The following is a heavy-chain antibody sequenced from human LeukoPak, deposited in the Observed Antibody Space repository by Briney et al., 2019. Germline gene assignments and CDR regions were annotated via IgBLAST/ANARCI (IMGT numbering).Heavy chain of an antibody. Sequence: GGSLRLSCAASGFTFISYWLTWVRQAPGKGLEWVANIKQDGSEKYYVGSVRGRFTISRDNAKNSLYLQMNSLRAEDTAVYYCARVQRGYSYNPLGYYYYYMDVWGKGTTVTVSS. CDR3: ARVQRGYSYNPLGYYYYYMDV. CDR2: IKQDGSEK. J-gene: IGHJ6*03. V-gene: IGHV3-7*01. CDR1: GFTFISYW. D-gene: IGHD5-18*01.